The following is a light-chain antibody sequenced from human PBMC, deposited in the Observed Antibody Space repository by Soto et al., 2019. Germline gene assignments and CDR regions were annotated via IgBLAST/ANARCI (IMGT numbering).Light chain of an antibody. J-gene: IGLJ1*01. CDR2: EAD. V-gene: IGLV2-14*02. CDR3: TSYTSSSTLDV. CDR1: NSDVGRYNL. Sequence: QSALTQPASVSGSPGQSITISCTGANSDVGRYNLISWYQQRPGKAPQLIIYEADKRPSGVSNRFSGSKSGHTASLTISGLQSEDEADYFCTSYTSSSTLDVFGTGTKVTVL.